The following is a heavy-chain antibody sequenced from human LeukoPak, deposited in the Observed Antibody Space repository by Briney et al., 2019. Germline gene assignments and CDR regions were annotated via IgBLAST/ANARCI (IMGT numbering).Heavy chain of an antibody. CDR2: IRSKAYGGTT. J-gene: IGHJ4*02. CDR3: TREGYCSSTSCYTFGY. Sequence: PGRSLRLSCTASGFTFGDYAMSWVRQAPGKGLAWVGFIRSKAYGGTTEYAASVKGRFTISRDDSKSIAYLQMNSLKTEDTAVYYCTREGYCSSTSCYTFGYWGQGTLVTVSS. V-gene: IGHV3-49*04. CDR1: GFTFGDYA. D-gene: IGHD2-2*02.